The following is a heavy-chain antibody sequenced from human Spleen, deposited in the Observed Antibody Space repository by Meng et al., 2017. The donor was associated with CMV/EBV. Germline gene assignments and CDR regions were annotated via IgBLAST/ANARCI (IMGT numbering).Heavy chain of an antibody. J-gene: IGHJ4*02. D-gene: IGHD2-2*02. CDR2: ISWNSGSI. CDR3: AKDRGLYPYYFDY. V-gene: IGHV3-9*01. CDR1: GFTFDDYA. Sequence: SLKISCAASGFTFDDYAMHWVRQAPGKGLEWVSGISWNSGSIGYADSVKGRFTISRDNAKNSLYLQMNSLRAEDTALYYCAKDRGLYPYYFDYWGQGTLVTVSS.